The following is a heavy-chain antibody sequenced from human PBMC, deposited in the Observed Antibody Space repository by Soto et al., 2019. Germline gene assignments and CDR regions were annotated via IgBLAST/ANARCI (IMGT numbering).Heavy chain of an antibody. V-gene: IGHV3-23*01. CDR2: ISGSGGST. J-gene: IGHJ4*02. CDR1: GFTFSSYA. Sequence: EVQLLESGGGLVQPGGSLRLSCAASGFTFSSYAMSWVRQAPGKGLEWVSAISGSGGSTYYADSVKGRFTISRDNSKNTLYLQMNSLRAEDTAVYYCASGVMDGDFFAYWGQGTLVTVSS. D-gene: IGHD4-17*01. CDR3: ASGVMDGDFFAY.